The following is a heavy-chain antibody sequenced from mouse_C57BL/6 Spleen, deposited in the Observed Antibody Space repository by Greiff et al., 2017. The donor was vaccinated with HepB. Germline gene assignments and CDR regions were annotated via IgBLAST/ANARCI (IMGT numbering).Heavy chain of an antibody. J-gene: IGHJ3*01. CDR1: GFTFSSYA. CDR3: ASGTGAWFAY. D-gene: IGHD4-1*01. V-gene: IGHV5-4*03. Sequence: VKLMESGGGLVKPGGSLKPSCAASGFTFSSYAMSWVRQTPEKRLEWVATISDGGSYTYYPDNVKGRFTISRDNAKNNLYLQMSHLKSEDTAMYYCASGTGAWFAYWGQGTLVTVSA. CDR2: ISDGGSYT.